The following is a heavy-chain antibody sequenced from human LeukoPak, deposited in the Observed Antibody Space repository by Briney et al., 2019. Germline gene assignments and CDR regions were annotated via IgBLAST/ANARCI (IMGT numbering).Heavy chain of an antibody. J-gene: IGHJ5*02. CDR3: ARLRELLRWFDP. CDR2: ISYDGSNK. V-gene: IGHV3-30*03. CDR1: GFTFSSYG. Sequence: PGGSLRLSCAASGFTFSSYGMHWVRQAPGKGLEWVAVISYDGSNKYYADSVKGRFTISRDNSKNTLYLQMNSLRAEDTAVYYCARLRELLRWFDPWGQGTLVTVSS. D-gene: IGHD1-26*01.